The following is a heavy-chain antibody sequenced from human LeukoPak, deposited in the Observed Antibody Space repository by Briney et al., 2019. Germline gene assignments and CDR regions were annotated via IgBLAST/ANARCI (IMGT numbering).Heavy chain of an antibody. J-gene: IGHJ5*02. D-gene: IGHD6-13*01. CDR3: ARVSSSWYEIDP. V-gene: IGHV1-3*01. Sequence: ASVKVSCKASGYTFTSYAMHWVRQAPGQRLEWMGWINAGNGNTKYSQKFQGRVTITRDTSASTAYMELSSLRSEDTAVYYCARVSSSWYEIDPWGQGTLVTVSS. CDR1: GYTFTSYA. CDR2: INAGNGNT.